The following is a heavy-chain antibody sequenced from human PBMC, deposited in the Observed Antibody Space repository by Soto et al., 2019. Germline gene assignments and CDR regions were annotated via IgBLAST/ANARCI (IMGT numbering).Heavy chain of an antibody. CDR2: ISSSSSYI. Sequence: EVQLVESGGGLVKPGGSLRLSCAASGFTFSSYSMNWVRHAPGKGLEWVSSISSSSSYIYYADSVKGRFTISRDNAKNSLYLQMNSLRAEDTAVYYCARDLGYCSGGSCYWGQGTLVTVSS. CDR1: GFTFSSYS. J-gene: IGHJ4*02. D-gene: IGHD2-15*01. CDR3: ARDLGYCSGGSCY. V-gene: IGHV3-21*01.